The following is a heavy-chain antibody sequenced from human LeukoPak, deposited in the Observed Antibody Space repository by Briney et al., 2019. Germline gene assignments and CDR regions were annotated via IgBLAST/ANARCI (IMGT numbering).Heavy chain of an antibody. V-gene: IGHV4-34*01. J-gene: IGHJ4*02. CDR1: GGSFSGYY. Sequence: PSETPSLTCAAYGGSFSGYYWSWIRQPPGKGLEWIGEINHSGITNYNPSLKSRVTISADTSKNQFSLKLTSVTAADTAVYYCANPARDFADSGAITWWGQGTLVTVSS. CDR3: ANPARDFADSGAITW. CDR2: INHSGIT. D-gene: IGHD4-17*01.